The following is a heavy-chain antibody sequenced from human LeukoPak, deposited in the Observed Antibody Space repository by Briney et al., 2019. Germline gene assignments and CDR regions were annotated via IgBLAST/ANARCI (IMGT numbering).Heavy chain of an antibody. V-gene: IGHV3-23*01. D-gene: IGHD3-9*01. CDR3: AKERGYYDILTGYHDY. CDR2: ISGSGGST. CDR1: GFTFSSYA. J-gene: IGHJ4*02. Sequence: GGSLRLSCAASGFTFSSYAMSWVRQAPGKGLEWVSAISGSGGSTYYADSVKGRFTISRDNSKNTLYLQMNSLRAEDTVVYYCAKERGYYDILTGYHDYWGQGTLVTVSS.